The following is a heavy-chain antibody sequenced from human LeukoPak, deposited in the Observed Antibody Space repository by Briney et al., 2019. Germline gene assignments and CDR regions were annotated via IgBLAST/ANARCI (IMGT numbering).Heavy chain of an antibody. CDR1: GFTFSSYS. CDR3: ARDKEVTYYYYSGMDV. V-gene: IGHV3-21*01. D-gene: IGHD4-11*01. CDR2: ISSSSSYI. Sequence: GGSLRLSCAASGFTFSSYSMNWVRQAPGKGLEWVSSISSSSSYIYYADSVKGRFTISRDSSKNTLYLQMNSLRAEDTAVYSCARDKEVTYYYYSGMDVWGQGTTVTVSS. J-gene: IGHJ6*02.